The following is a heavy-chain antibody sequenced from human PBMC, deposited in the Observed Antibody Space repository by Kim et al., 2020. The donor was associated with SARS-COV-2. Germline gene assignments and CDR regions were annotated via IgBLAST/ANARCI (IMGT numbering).Heavy chain of an antibody. V-gene: IGHV3-23*01. J-gene: IGHJ4*02. Sequence: SVKGRFTISRDNSKNTLYLQMNSLRAEDTAIYYCAKDDSLYNWNDCYFDYWGQGTLVTVSS. CDR3: AKDDSLYNWNDCYFDY. D-gene: IGHD1-20*01.